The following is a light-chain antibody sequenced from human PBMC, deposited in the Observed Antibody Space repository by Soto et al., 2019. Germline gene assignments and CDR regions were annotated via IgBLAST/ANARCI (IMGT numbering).Light chain of an antibody. CDR1: QTISSNN. V-gene: IGKV3-20*01. CDR2: GTS. Sequence: EIALTQSPGTLSVSPGERATLSCRASQTISSNNLAWYQQKPGQAPSLLIYGTSSRATGIPDRFSGRGSGTDITLTLRRLEPEDSAIYYCQQYGSWTFGQGTKVEI. CDR3: QQYGSWT. J-gene: IGKJ1*01.